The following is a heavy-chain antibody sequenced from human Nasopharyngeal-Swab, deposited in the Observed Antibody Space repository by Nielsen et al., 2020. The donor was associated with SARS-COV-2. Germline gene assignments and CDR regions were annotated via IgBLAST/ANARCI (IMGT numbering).Heavy chain of an antibody. CDR2: INPSGGQT. V-gene: IGHV1-46*01. CDR3: ARDLDPATAGALDI. J-gene: IGHJ3*02. Sequence: ASVKVSCKASGYTFRIYYMHWVRQAPGQGLEWRGLINPSGGQTTYAQKFQGRVTMTRDTSTSTVYMELSSLRSEDTAVYYCARDLDPATAGALDIWGQGTMVTVSS. CDR1: GYTFRIYY. D-gene: IGHD2-2*01.